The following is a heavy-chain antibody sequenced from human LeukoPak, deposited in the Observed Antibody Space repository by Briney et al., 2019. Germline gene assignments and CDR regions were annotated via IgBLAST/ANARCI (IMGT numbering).Heavy chain of an antibody. V-gene: IGHV3-30-3*01. CDR2: ISYDGSNK. J-gene: IGHJ5*02. D-gene: IGHD2-2*01. CDR1: GFTFSSYA. Sequence: GRSLRLSCAASGFTFSSYAMHWVRQAPGKGLEWVAVISYDGSNKYYADSVKGRFTISRDNSKNTLYLQMNSLRAEDTAVYYCAKADGVVVVPAAPGADWFDPWGQGTLVTVSS. CDR3: AKADGVVVVPAAPGADWFDP.